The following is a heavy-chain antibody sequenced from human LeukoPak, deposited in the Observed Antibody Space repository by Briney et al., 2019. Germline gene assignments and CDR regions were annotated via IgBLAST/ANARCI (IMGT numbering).Heavy chain of an antibody. Sequence: GGSLRLSCAASGFTFIGYWIHWVRQAPGKGLEWVGFIRSKAYGGTTEYAASVKGRFTISRDDSKSIAYLQMNSLKTEDTAVYFCSCISDWYTGIDYWGQGTLVTVSS. J-gene: IGHJ4*02. CDR1: GFTFIGYW. CDR3: SCISDWYTGIDY. D-gene: IGHD6-19*01. V-gene: IGHV3-49*04. CDR2: IRSKAYGGTT.